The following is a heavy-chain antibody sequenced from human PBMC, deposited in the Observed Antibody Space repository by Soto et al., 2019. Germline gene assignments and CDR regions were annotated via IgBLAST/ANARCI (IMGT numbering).Heavy chain of an antibody. CDR2: IYYSGNT. D-gene: IGHD3-22*01. CDR3: ARLGGSAYYFDY. J-gene: IGHJ4*02. V-gene: IGHV4-59*08. Sequence: SETLSLTCTVSGGSVSSYYWSWIRQPPGKGLEYIGYIYYSGNTNYNPSLKSRVTMSLDTSKSQFSLKLSSVTAADTAVYYCARLGGSAYYFDYWGQGALVTVSS. CDR1: GGSVSSYY.